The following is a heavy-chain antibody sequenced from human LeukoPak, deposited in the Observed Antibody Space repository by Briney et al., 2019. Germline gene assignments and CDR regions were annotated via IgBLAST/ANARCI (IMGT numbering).Heavy chain of an antibody. J-gene: IGHJ4*02. CDR2: TYGGNGNT. Sequence: ASLRVSCKPSGYKFISHYLQWVRQTPGLGAGWMGWTYGGNGNTRSAEKFEGRVTMTRDTSTSTAYMDLSSLTSDDTAVYYCAREGSYCVGGDCYSFDFWGQGTLVTV. CDR1: GYKFISHY. V-gene: IGHV1-2*02. CDR3: AREGSYCVGGDCYSFDF. D-gene: IGHD2-21*02.